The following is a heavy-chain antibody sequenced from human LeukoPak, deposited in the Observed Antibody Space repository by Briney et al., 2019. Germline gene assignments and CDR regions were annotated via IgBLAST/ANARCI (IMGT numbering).Heavy chain of an antibody. J-gene: IGHJ5*02. Sequence: SETLSLTCTVSGGSISSYYWSWIRQPPGKGLEWIGYIYYSGSTNYNPSLKSRVTISVDTSKNQFSLKLSSVTAADTAVYYCARRRGGRESGSFLRNWFDPWGQGTLVTVSS. CDR3: ARRRGGRESGSFLRNWFDP. CDR2: IYYSGST. D-gene: IGHD1-26*01. V-gene: IGHV4-59*12. CDR1: GGSISSYY.